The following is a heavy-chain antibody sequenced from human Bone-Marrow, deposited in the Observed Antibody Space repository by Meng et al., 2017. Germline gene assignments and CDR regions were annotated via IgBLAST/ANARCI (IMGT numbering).Heavy chain of an antibody. D-gene: IGHD6-19*01. V-gene: IGHV1-69*13. CDR1: GGTFSSYA. Sequence: SVKVSCKASGGTFSSYAISWVRQAPGQGLEWMGGIIPIFGTANYAQKFQGRVTITADESTSTAYMELSSLGSEDTAVYYCARGYSSGWYPGHDAFDIWGQGTMVTVSS. CDR3: ARGYSSGWYPGHDAFDI. J-gene: IGHJ3*02. CDR2: IIPIFGTA.